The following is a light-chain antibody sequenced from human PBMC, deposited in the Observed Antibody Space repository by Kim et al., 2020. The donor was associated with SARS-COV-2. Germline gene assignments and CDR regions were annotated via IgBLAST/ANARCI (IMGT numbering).Light chain of an antibody. J-gene: IGLJ1*01. Sequence: SPGQSITISCTGTSSDVGGYNYVSWYQQHPGKAPKLMIYDVSNRPSGVSNRFSGSKSGNTASLTISGLQAEDEADYYCSSYTSSYVFGTGTRSPS. CDR2: DVS. CDR1: SSDVGGYNY. CDR3: SSYTSSYV. V-gene: IGLV2-14*03.